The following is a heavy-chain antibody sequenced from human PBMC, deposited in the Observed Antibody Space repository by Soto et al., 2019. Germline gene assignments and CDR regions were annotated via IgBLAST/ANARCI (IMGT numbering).Heavy chain of an antibody. CDR2: IYYSGST. V-gene: IGHV4-31*03. D-gene: IGHD6-19*01. Sequence: PSETLSLTCTVSGGSVSGGVYYWNWIRQHPEKGLEWIGYIYYSGSTYYNPSLRSRVTISAGTSKNQFSLKLSSVTVADTAVYYCARSSVAGAGYFQHWGQGTQVTVSS. J-gene: IGHJ1*01. CDR1: GGSVSGGVYY. CDR3: ARSSVAGAGYFQH.